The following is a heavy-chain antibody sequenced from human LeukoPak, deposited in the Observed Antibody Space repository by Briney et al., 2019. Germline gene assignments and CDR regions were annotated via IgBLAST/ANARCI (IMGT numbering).Heavy chain of an antibody. CDR3: ARVPGGVTNFDY. CDR1: GFTFSSYG. D-gene: IGHD3-16*01. J-gene: IGHJ4*02. V-gene: IGHV3-30*02. CDR2: IRYDGSNK. Sequence: GGSLRLSCAASGFTFSSYGMHWVRQAPGKGLEWVAFIRYDGSNKYYADSVKGRFTISRDNSKNTLYLQMNSLRAEDTAVYYCARVPGGVTNFDYWGQGTLVTVSS.